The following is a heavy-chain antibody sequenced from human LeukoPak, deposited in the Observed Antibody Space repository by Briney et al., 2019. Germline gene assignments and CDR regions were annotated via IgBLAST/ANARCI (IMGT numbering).Heavy chain of an antibody. V-gene: IGHV3-30*18. Sequence: GRSLRVSCAASGFTFSSYGMHWVRQAPGKGLEWVAVISYDGSNKYYADSVKGRFTISRDNSKNTLYLQMNSLRVEDTAVYYCAKDRYSNSRPPGFDYWGQGTLVTVSS. D-gene: IGHD3-16*02. CDR1: GFTFSSYG. J-gene: IGHJ4*02. CDR3: AKDRYSNSRPPGFDY. CDR2: ISYDGSNK.